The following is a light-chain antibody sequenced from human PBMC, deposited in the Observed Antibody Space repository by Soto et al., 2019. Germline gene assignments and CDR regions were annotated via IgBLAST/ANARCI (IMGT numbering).Light chain of an antibody. J-gene: IGLJ1*01. Sequence: QSVLTQPPSASGSPGQAVTISCTRNSSDVGGYYSVSWYQHHPGKAPKLMIYEVTKRPSGVPDRFSGSKSGSTASLTVSGLQADDEADYYCSSYAGSTNLAVFGNGTKVTVL. CDR1: SSDVGGYYS. CDR2: EVT. CDR3: SSYAGSTNLAV. V-gene: IGLV2-8*01.